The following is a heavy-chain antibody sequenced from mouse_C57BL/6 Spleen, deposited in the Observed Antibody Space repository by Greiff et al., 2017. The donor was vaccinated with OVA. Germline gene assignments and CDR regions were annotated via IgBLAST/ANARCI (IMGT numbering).Heavy chain of an antibody. V-gene: IGHV2-9-1*01. CDR2: IWTGGGP. CDR3: ASHYYGSSYGYYAMDY. CDR1: GFSLTSYA. Sequence: VKLQESGPGLVAPSQSLSITCTVSGFSLTSYAISWVRPPPGKGLEWLGVIWTGGGPNYNSALKSRLSISKDNSKSQVFLKMNSLQTDDTARYYCASHYYGSSYGYYAMDYWGQGTSVTVSS. D-gene: IGHD1-1*01. J-gene: IGHJ4*01.